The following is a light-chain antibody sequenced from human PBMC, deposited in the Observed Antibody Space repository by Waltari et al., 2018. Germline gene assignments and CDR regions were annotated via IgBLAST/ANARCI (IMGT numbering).Light chain of an antibody. CDR1: SSDVGGYDY. V-gene: IGLV2-14*01. J-gene: IGLJ1*01. Sequence: QSALTQPASVSGSPGQSITISRTGTSSDVGGYDYVSWYQHHPGKAPKLMIYEVNNRPSGVSNRFSGSKSGNTASLTISGLQAEDEADYYCNSYTSIYSYVFGTGTKVTVL. CDR2: EVN. CDR3: NSYTSIYSYV.